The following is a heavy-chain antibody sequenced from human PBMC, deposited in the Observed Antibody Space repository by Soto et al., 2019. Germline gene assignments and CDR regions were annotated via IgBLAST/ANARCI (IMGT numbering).Heavy chain of an antibody. V-gene: IGHV1-8*01. CDR2: MNPNTGNS. J-gene: IGHJ4*02. D-gene: IGHD3-16*02. Sequence: ASVKVSCKASGYTFTSYDIYWVRQATGQGLQWMGWMNPNTGNSGYAQKFQGRVTMTSDSSINTVHMELSSLRFEETAVYYCARRAETIGFIGFGADKYYFDFWGQGTLVTVSS. CDR1: GYTFTSYD. CDR3: ARRAETIGFIGFGADKYYFDF.